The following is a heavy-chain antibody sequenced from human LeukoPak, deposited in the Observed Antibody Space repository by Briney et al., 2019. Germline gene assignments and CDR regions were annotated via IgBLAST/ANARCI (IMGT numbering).Heavy chain of an antibody. CDR1: GASISNPTYH. Sequence: SETLSLTCTVSGASISNPTYHWGWIRQPLGKGLEWIGSMYYTGITYYNPSLKSRVTISVDTSKNQFSLKLSSVTAADTAVYYCARAPGAAGIFDYWGQGTLVTVSS. J-gene: IGHJ4*02. CDR3: ARAPGAAGIFDY. V-gene: IGHV4-39*07. CDR2: MYYTGIT. D-gene: IGHD6-13*01.